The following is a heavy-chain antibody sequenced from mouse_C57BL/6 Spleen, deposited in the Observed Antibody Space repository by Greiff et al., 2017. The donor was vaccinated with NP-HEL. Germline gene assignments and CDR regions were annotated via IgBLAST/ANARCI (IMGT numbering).Heavy chain of an antibody. V-gene: IGHV1-80*01. D-gene: IGHD1-1*01. CDR3: ARSYYYGSYYFDY. J-gene: IGHJ2*01. Sequence: QVHVKQSGAELVKPGASVKISCKASGYAFSSYWMNWVKQRPGKGLEWIGQIYPGDGDTNYNGKFKGKATLTADKSSSTAYMQLSSLTSEDSAVYFCARSYYYGSYYFDYWGQGTTLTVSS. CDR2: IYPGDGDT. CDR1: GYAFSSYW.